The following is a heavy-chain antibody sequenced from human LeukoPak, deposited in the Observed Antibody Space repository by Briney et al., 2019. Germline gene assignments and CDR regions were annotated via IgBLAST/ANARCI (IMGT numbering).Heavy chain of an antibody. CDR3: ARRIVVVPAAILDYYGMDV. D-gene: IGHD2-2*02. CDR2: INTNTGNP. CDR1: GYTFTSYA. J-gene: IGHJ6*02. V-gene: IGHV7-4-1*02. Sequence: ASVKVSCKASGYTFTSYAMNWVRQAPGQGLEWMGWINTNTGNPTYAQGFTGRFVFSLDTSVNTAYLQISSLKAEDTAVYYCARRIVVVPAAILDYYGMDVWGQGTTVTVSS.